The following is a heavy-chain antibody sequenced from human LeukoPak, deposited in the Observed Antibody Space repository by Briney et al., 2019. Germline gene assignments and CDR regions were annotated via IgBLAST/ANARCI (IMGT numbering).Heavy chain of an antibody. J-gene: IGHJ4*02. CDR3: ARGTKDYDGFDY. Sequence: GGSLRLSCAASGFTFSSYAMSWVRQAPGKGLEWVSYVSSSGSHTLYGDSVKGRFTISRDNAKNSVFLQLNSLRVEDTAIYYCARGTKDYDGFDYWGQGTLVTVS. CDR1: GFTFSSYA. CDR2: VSSSGSHT. D-gene: IGHD4-23*01. V-gene: IGHV3-48*01.